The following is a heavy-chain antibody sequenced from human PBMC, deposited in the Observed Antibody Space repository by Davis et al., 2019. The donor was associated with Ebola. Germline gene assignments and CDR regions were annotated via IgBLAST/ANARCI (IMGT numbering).Heavy chain of an antibody. Sequence: GESLKISCAASGFTFSDYYMSWIRQAPGKGLEWVSVIYSGGSTYYADSVKGRFTISRDNSKNTLYLQMNSLRAEDTAVYYCARVWSRAGTGYYYGMDVWGQGTTVTVSS. D-gene: IGHD6-19*01. CDR2: IYSGGST. CDR1: GFTFSDYY. CDR3: ARVWSRAGTGYYYGMDV. V-gene: IGHV3-53*05. J-gene: IGHJ6*02.